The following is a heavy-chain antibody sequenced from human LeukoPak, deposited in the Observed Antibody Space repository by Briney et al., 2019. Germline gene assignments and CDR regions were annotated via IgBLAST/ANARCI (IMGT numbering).Heavy chain of an antibody. Sequence: ASVKVSCKASGYTFTSYGISWVRQAPGQGLEWMGWISAYNGNTTYAQKLQGRVTMTTDTSTSTAYMELRSLRSDDTAVYYCARAPQLLWFGESNWFDPWGQGTLVTVSS. CDR2: ISAYNGNT. CDR3: ARAPQLLWFGESNWFDP. J-gene: IGHJ5*02. CDR1: GYTFTSYG. D-gene: IGHD3-10*01. V-gene: IGHV1-18*04.